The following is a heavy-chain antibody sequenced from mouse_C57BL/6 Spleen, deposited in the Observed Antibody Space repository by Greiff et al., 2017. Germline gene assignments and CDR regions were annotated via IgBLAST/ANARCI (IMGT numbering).Heavy chain of an antibody. D-gene: IGHD1-1*01. CDR3: ARWDYYGSSPFAY. V-gene: IGHV1-80*01. J-gene: IGHJ3*01. CDR2: IYPGDGDT. CDR1: GYAFSSYW. Sequence: QVQLQQSGAELVKPGASVKISCKASGYAFSSYWMNWVKQRPGKGLEWIGQIYPGDGDTNYNGKFKGKATLTADKSSSTAYMQLSSLTSEDSAVYFCARWDYYGSSPFAYWGQGTLGTVSA.